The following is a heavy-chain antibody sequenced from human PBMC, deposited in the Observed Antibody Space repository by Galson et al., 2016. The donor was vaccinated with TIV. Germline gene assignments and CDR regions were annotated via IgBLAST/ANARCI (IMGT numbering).Heavy chain of an antibody. Sequence: QSGAEVKNPGASVKVSCKASGGTFSSYAFSWVRQAPGQGLEWMGRIIGMFGTTNYAQKFQGRVTITADELTSTAYMELSSLRSEDTAMYYCARARGYSGHEGNYWGQGTLITVSS. J-gene: IGHJ4*01. CDR3: ARARGYSGHEGNY. CDR2: IIGMFGTT. V-gene: IGHV1-69*13. D-gene: IGHD5-12*01. CDR1: GGTFSSYA.